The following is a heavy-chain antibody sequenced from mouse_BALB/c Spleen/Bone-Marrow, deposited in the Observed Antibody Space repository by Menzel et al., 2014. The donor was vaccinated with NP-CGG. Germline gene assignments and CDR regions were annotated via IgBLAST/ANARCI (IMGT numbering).Heavy chain of an antibody. CDR3: ARGIYYYGSSCAY. V-gene: IGHV5-12-2*01. CDR2: ISNGGGST. J-gene: IGHJ3*01. CDR1: GFTFSSYT. D-gene: IGHD1-1*01. Sequence: VQLKESGGGLVQPGGSLKLSCAASGFTFSSYTMSWVRQTPEKRLEWVAYISNGGGSTYYPDTVKGRFTISRDNAKNTLYLRMSSLKSEDTAMYYCARGIYYYGSSCAYWGQGTLVTVSA.